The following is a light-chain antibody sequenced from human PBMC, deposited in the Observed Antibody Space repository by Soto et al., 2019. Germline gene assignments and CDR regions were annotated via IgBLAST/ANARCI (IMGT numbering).Light chain of an antibody. Sequence: EIGLTQSPGTLSLSPGERATISCRASQSVSSSYLAWYQQKPGQAPRLLIYGASSRATGSPDRFSGSGSWTDFSLTISRRAHEDFAVYYCQQYGSTPPYTFGQGTKLEIK. CDR3: QQYGSTPPYT. J-gene: IGKJ2*01. CDR2: GAS. CDR1: QSVSSSY. V-gene: IGKV3-20*01.